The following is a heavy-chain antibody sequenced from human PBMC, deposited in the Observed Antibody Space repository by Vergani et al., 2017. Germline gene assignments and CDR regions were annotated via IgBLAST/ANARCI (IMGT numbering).Heavy chain of an antibody. J-gene: IGHJ4*02. CDR2: IIPILGTA. D-gene: IGHD3-3*01. CDR1: GGTFSTYA. Sequence: QVQLVQSGAEVKKPGSSVKVSCKASGGTFSTYAISWVRQAPGQGLEWMGGIIPILGTANYAQHFPGRVTITADEATSTAYMELSSLRSEDTAVYYCARSGKSITIFGVVTLSFDYWGQGTLVTVSS. V-gene: IGHV1-69*01. CDR3: ARSGKSITIFGVVTLSFDY.